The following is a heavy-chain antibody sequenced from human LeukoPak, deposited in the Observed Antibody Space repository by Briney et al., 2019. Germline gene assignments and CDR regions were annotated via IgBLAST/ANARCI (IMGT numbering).Heavy chain of an antibody. CDR1: GFTFSTYE. D-gene: IGHD1-1*01. J-gene: IGHJ3*02. CDR2: ISSSGSTK. V-gene: IGHV3-48*03. Sequence: GGSLRLSCAASGFTFSTYEMTWVRQAPGRGLEWVSYISSSGSTKYYADSVKGRFTISRDNAKNSLSLQMNSLRAEDTAVYYCTRENERMEGTEAFDIRGQGTMVTVSS. CDR3: TRENERMEGTEAFDI.